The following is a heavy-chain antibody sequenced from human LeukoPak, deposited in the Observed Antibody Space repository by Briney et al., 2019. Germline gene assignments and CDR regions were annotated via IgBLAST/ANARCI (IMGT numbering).Heavy chain of an antibody. CDR2: IYYSGST. CDR3: ARIPNYDFWSGYYEGGWFDP. D-gene: IGHD3-3*01. V-gene: IGHV4-59*01. J-gene: IGHJ5*02. Sequence: SETLSLTCTVSGGSISSYYWSWIRQPPGKGLEWIGYIYYSGSTNYNPSLKSRVTISVDTSKNQFSLKLSSVTAADTAVYYCARIPNYDFWSGYYEGGWFDPWGQGTLVTVSS. CDR1: GGSISSYY.